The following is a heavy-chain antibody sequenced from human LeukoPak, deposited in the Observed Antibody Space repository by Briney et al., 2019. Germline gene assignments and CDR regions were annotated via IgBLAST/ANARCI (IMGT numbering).Heavy chain of an antibody. V-gene: IGHV1-46*01. Sequence: ASVKVSCKASGYTFTSYYMHWVLQAPGQGLEWMGIINPSGGSTSYAQKFQGRVTVTRDTSTSTVYMELSSLRSEDTAVYYCARPPNNGVHRFDYWGQGTLVTVSS. J-gene: IGHJ4*02. CDR1: GYTFTSYY. CDR2: INPSGGST. D-gene: IGHD2-8*01. CDR3: ARPPNNGVHRFDY.